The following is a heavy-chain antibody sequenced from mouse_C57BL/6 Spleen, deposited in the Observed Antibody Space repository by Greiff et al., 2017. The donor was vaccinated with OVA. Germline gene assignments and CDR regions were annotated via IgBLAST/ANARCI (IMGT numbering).Heavy chain of an antibody. CDR2: IHPNSGST. Sequence: QVQLQQPGAELVKPGASVKLSCKASGYTFTSYWMHWVKQRPGQGLEWIGMIHPNSGSTNYNEKFKSKATLTVDKSSSAAYMQLSSLTSEDSAVYYCARDEGGYYSDYWGQGTTLTVSS. CDR3: ARDEGGYYSDY. J-gene: IGHJ2*01. D-gene: IGHD1-1*02. V-gene: IGHV1-64*01. CDR1: GYTFTSYW.